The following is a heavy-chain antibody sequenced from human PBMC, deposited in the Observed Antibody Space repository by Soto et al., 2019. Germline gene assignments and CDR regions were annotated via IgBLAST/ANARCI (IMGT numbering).Heavy chain of an antibody. CDR1: GGSVSSGGFY. V-gene: IGHV4-31*03. Sequence: QVRLQKSGPGLVKPSQTLSLTCTVSGGSVSSGGFYWNWIRQHPGKGLEWIGYMYNDGRTEYNPSLKSRVSISVDTPKNQFSLKVMSVTVADTAVYYCTREAGYWGQGILVTVSS. CDR2: MYNDGRT. D-gene: IGHD6-25*01. J-gene: IGHJ4*02. CDR3: TREAGY.